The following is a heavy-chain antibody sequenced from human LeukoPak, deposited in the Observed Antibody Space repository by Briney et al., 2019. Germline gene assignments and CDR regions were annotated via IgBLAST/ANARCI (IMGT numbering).Heavy chain of an antibody. CDR1: GFTFTNYW. D-gene: IGHD7-27*01. CDR3: ARDYTGGWNDF. V-gene: IGHV3-7*01. CDR2: IKQDRSEK. J-gene: IGHJ4*02. Sequence: QPGGSLRLSCAASGFTFTNYWMSWVRQAPGKGLELVANIKQDRSEKHYVDSVRGRFTISRDNARNSLYLQMNNLRADDTAVYYCARDYTGGWNDFWGQGTLVTVSS.